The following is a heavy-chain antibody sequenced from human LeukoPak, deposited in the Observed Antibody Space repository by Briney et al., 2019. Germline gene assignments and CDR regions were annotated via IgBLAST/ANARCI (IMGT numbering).Heavy chain of an antibody. CDR1: GFTFSDYG. J-gene: IGHJ4*02. Sequence: GGSLRLSCAASGFTFSDYGMTWVRQAPGKGLEWVSIISGSGDTTYYADSVKGRFTISRDNSKNTLYLQMNSLRAEDTAVYYCAKVAGTTSSYFDYWGQGTLVTVSS. CDR3: AKVAGTTSSYFDY. V-gene: IGHV3-23*01. CDR2: ISGSGDTT. D-gene: IGHD1-1*01.